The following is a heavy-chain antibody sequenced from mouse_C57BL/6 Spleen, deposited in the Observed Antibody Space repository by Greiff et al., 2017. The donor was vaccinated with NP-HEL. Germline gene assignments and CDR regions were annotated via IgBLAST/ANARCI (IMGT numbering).Heavy chain of an antibody. J-gene: IGHJ1*03. V-gene: IGHV5-4*01. D-gene: IGHD2-3*01. CDR3: AREGDGYYHWYFDV. CDR1: GFTFSSYA. Sequence: EVMLVESGGGLVKPGGSLKLSCAASGFTFSSYAMSWVRQTPEKRLEWVATISDGGSYTYYPDNVKGRFTISRDNAKNNLYLQMSHLKSEDTAMYYCAREGDGYYHWYFDVWGTGTTVTVSS. CDR2: ISDGGSYT.